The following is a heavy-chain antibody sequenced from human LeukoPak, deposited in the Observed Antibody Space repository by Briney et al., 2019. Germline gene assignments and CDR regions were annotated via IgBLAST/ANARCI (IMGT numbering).Heavy chain of an antibody. Sequence: SETLSLTCSVSAGSIRSSSWWSWVRQSPVKGLEWIGEIYLYGTTNYNPSLKSRVTMSVDWSKNQFSLKLSSVTAADTAVYYCARQQWEQQGRDYYFNGLDVWGPGTTVTVSS. V-gene: IGHV4-4*02. CDR3: ARQQWEQQGRDYYFNGLDV. CDR1: AGSIRSSSW. D-gene: IGHD1-26*01. J-gene: IGHJ6*02. CDR2: IYLYGTT.